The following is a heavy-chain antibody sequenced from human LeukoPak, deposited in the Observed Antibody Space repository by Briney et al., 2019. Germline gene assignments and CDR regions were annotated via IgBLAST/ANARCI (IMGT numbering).Heavy chain of an antibody. CDR1: GFTFSSYG. J-gene: IGHJ5*02. CDR3: ARDRFWNQYDP. V-gene: IGHV3-33*01. D-gene: IGHD1-1*01. Sequence: PGGSLRLSCAASGFTFSSYGMHWVRQAPGKGLEWVAVIWYDGSNKYYADSVKGRFTISRDNSKNTLYLQMNSLRVDDTAVYYCARDRFWNQYDPWGQGTLVTVSS. CDR2: IWYDGSNK.